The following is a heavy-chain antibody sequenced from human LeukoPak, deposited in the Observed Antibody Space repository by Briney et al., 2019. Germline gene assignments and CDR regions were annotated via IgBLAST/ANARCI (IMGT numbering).Heavy chain of an antibody. Sequence: ASVKVSCKVSGDTLTELSMHWVRQAPGKGLERMGGFDPEDGETIYAQKFQGRVTMTEDTSTDTAYLQLSSLRSEDAAVYYCATIVVVPADHGYYFDYWGQGTLVTVSS. V-gene: IGHV1-24*01. CDR2: FDPEDGET. CDR3: ATIVVVPADHGYYFDY. D-gene: IGHD2-2*01. J-gene: IGHJ4*02. CDR1: GDTLTELS.